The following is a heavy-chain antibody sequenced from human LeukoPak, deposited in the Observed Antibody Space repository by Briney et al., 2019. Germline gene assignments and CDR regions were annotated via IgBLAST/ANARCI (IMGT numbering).Heavy chain of an antibody. CDR3: ATSYDMGWLIGY. Sequence: GGSLRLSCAASGFTFWDTWMNWVRQVPGQGLEWVANIKQDGSEKFYVASVKGRFTISRDNGKSSLYLQMNSLRAEDTALYYCATSYDMGWLIGYWGQGTLVTVSS. D-gene: IGHD3/OR15-3a*01. CDR2: IKQDGSEK. J-gene: IGHJ4*02. V-gene: IGHV3-7*03. CDR1: GFTFWDTW.